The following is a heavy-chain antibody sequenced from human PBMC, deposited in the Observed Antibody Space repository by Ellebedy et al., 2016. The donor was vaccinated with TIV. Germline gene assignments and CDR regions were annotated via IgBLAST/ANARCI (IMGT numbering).Heavy chain of an antibody. CDR2: ILYTGDT. J-gene: IGHJ6*02. Sequence: SETLSLXXSVSGGSIDTYYWSWIRQAPGKGLEWIGHILYTGDTDYNPSLRSRAIISVDTSKNQISLNLTSVNRTDTAVYYCARYTVTIQEGRSYSYYYGMDVWGQGTTVTVSS. V-gene: IGHV4-59*01. D-gene: IGHD4-17*01. CDR3: ARYTVTIQEGRSYSYYYGMDV. CDR1: GGSIDTYY.